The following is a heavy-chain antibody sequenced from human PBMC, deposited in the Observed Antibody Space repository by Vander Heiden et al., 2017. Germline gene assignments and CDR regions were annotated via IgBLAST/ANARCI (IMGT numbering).Heavy chain of an antibody. D-gene: IGHD3-3*01. CDR1: GGPISSSSYY. CDR3: ARLTRKYDFPRYYFDY. J-gene: IGHJ4*02. V-gene: IGHV4-39*01. Sequence: QLQLQESGPGLVKPSETLSLPCTVPGGPISSSSYYWGWIRQPPGKGLEWIGSSYYSGSTYYNPTLKSRVTISVDTSKNQFSLKLSSVTAADTAVYYCARLTRKYDFPRYYFDYWGQGTLVTVSS. CDR2: SYYSGST.